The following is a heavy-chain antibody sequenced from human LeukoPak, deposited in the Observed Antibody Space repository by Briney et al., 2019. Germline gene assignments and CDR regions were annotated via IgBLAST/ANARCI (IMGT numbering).Heavy chain of an antibody. CDR2: IYYSGST. V-gene: IGHV4-39*01. Sequence: PSETLSLTCTVSGGSISSSSYYWGWIRQPPGKGLEWIGSIYYSGSTYYNPSLKSRVTISVDTSKNQFSLKLSSVTAADTAVYYCARHFDYPIAFDYWGQGTLSPSPQ. J-gene: IGHJ4*02. CDR3: ARHFDYPIAFDY. D-gene: IGHD4-11*01. CDR1: GGSISSSSYY.